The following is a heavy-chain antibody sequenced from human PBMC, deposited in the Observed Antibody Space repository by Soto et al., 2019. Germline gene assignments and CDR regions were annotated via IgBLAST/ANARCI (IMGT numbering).Heavy chain of an antibody. J-gene: IGHJ4*02. Sequence: ASVKVSCNASGYTFTSSDINWVRQATGQGLEWMGWMNPNSGNTGYAQKFQGRVTMTRNTSISTAYMELSSLRSEDTAVYYCARDRDYYGSGSDFDYWGQGTLVTVSS. D-gene: IGHD3-10*01. V-gene: IGHV1-8*01. CDR2: MNPNSGNT. CDR1: GYTFTSSD. CDR3: ARDRDYYGSGSDFDY.